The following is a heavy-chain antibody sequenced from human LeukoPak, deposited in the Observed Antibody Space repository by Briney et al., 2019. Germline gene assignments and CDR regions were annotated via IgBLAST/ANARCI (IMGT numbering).Heavy chain of an antibody. D-gene: IGHD3-22*01. Sequence: PGGSLRLSCAASGFTFRSYWMHWVRQAPGRGLLWVSRINSDGSSTSYADSVKGRFTISRDNAKNTVYLQMNSLRAEDTAVYYCARVRITMIVVVIPPLDYWGQGTLVTVSS. CDR2: INSDGSST. CDR1: GFTFRSYW. V-gene: IGHV3-74*01. CDR3: ARVRITMIVVVIPPLDY. J-gene: IGHJ4*02.